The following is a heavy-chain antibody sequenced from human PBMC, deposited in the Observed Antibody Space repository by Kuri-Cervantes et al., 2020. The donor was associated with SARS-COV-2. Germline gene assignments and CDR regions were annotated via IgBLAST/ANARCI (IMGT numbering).Heavy chain of an antibody. CDR3: ARLGNIWFGELLTPLPDQ. J-gene: IGHJ4*02. V-gene: IGHV5-51*01. CDR1: GYSFTSYW. D-gene: IGHD3-10*01. CDR2: IYPGDSDT. Sequence: KVSCKGSGYSFTSYWIGWVRQVPGKGLEWMGIIYPGDSDTRYSPSFQGQVTISADKSISTAYLQWSSLKASDTAMYYCARLGNIWFGELLTPLPDQWGQGTLVTVSS.